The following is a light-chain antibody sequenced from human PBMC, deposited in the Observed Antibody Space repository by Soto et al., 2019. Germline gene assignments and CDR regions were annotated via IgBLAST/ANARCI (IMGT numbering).Light chain of an antibody. CDR1: ESISRDY. CDR2: GAS. J-gene: IGKJ1*01. CDR3: QQYGSSPPRT. Sequence: EIVLTQSPGTLSLSPGQRATLSCRASESISRDYLAWYQQRLGQAPRLLIYGASSGATGIPDRFSGSGSGTDFTLTISRLEPEDFAVYYCQQYGSSPPRTFGQGTKVDI. V-gene: IGKV3-20*01.